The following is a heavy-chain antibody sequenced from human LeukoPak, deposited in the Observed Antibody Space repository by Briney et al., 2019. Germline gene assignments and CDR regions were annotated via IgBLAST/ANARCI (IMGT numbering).Heavy chain of an antibody. CDR2: ISGGGHDI. D-gene: IGHD1-26*01. V-gene: IGHV3-23*01. CDR3: AKAWPELRDDS. Sequence: QPGGSLRLSCAASGFTFYNYAMCWVRQAPGKGLEWVSAISGGGHDIYYADSVKGRFTISRDNSKNSLFLQMNSLRAEDTAVYYCAKAWPELRDDSWGQGTLVTVSS. CDR1: GFTFYNYA. J-gene: IGHJ4*02.